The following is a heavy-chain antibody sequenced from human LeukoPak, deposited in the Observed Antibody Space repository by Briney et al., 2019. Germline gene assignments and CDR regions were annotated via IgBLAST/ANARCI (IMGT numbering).Heavy chain of an antibody. D-gene: IGHD3-22*01. CDR1: GGSISSYY. CDR3: ARVSNYYDDNDDAFDI. Sequence: SETLSLTCTVSGGSISSYYWSWIRQPAGKGLEWIGRIYTSGSTNYNASLKSRVTMSVDTSKNQFSLKLSSVTAADTAVYYCARVSNYYDDNDDAFDIWGQGTMVTVSS. J-gene: IGHJ3*02. CDR2: IYTSGST. V-gene: IGHV4-4*07.